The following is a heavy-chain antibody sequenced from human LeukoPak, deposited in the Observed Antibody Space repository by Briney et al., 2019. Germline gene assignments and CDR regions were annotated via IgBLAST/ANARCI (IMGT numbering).Heavy chain of an antibody. CDR3: ARHGGSSTFDL. CDR1: GGSISSYY. V-gene: IGHV4-59*01. D-gene: IGHD1-26*01. Sequence: KPTATLSLTCTVSGGSISSYYWTWIRQPPGKELEWIGYIYYRGSTNYNPSLKSRVTISVDTSKTQFSLKLSSVTTADTAVYYCARHGGSSTFDLWGQGLLVTLPS. J-gene: IGHJ4*02. CDR2: IYYRGST.